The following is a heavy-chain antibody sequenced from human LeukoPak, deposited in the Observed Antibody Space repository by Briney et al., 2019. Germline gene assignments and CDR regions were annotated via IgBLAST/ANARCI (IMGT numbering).Heavy chain of an antibody. CDR3: AKASRIAAAAFFDY. CDR2: ISYDGSNK. D-gene: IGHD6-13*01. CDR1: GFTFSSYG. J-gene: IGHJ4*02. V-gene: IGHV3-30*18. Sequence: GGSLRLSCAASGFTFSSYGMHWVRQAPGKGLEWVAVISYDGSNKYYADSVKGRFTISRDNSKNTLYLQMNSLRAEDTAVYYCAKASRIAAAAFFDYWGQGTLVTVSS.